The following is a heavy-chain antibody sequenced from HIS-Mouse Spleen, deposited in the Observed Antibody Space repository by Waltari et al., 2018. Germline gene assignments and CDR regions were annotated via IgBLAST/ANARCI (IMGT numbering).Heavy chain of an antibody. D-gene: IGHD6-13*01. V-gene: IGHV4-39*07. CDR3: AREIPYSSSWYDWYFDL. Sequence: QLQLQESGPGLVKPSETLSLTCTVSGGSLSSSSYYRAWIRQPPGKGLEWIGSIYYSGSTYYNPSLKSRVTISVDTSKNQFSLKLSSVTAADTAVYYCAREIPYSSSWYDWYFDLWGRGTLVTVSS. CDR1: GGSLSSSSYY. CDR2: IYYSGST. J-gene: IGHJ2*01.